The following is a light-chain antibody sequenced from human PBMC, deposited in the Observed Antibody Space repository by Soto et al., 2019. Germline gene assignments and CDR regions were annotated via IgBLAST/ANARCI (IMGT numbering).Light chain of an antibody. CDR3: QQYNNSPWT. J-gene: IGKJ1*01. V-gene: IGKV1-5*01. Sequence: DIQMTQSPSTLSASVGDRVTITCRASQSISSWLAWYQQKPGEAPKLLLYHASTLESGVPSRFSGSGSGTEFTLTVSRLQPEDFGSYYCQQYNNSPWTFGQGTKVDI. CDR1: QSISSW. CDR2: HAS.